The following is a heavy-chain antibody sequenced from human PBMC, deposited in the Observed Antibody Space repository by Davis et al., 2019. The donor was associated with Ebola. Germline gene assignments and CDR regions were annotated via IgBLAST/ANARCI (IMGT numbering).Heavy chain of an antibody. CDR1: GGSFSGYY. Sequence: SETLSLTCAVYGGSFSGYYWSWIRQPPGKGLEWIGEINHSGSTNYNPSLKSRVTISVDKSKNQFSLKLSSVTAADTAVYYCARDKSWDGSGSQGWFDPWGQGTLVTVSS. CDR2: INHSGST. D-gene: IGHD3-10*01. J-gene: IGHJ5*02. CDR3: ARDKSWDGSGSQGWFDP. V-gene: IGHV4-34*01.